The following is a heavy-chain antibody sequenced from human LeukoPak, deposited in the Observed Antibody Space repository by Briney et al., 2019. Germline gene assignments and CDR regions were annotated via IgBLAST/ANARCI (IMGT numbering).Heavy chain of an antibody. Sequence: GGSLRLSCAASGFTFSDYYMSWIRQAPGKGLEWVSYISSGGITIYYADSVKGRFTISRDNANNSLYLQMNSLRAEDTAVYYCAREHYYDSSGFDCWGQGPLVTVSS. CDR2: ISSGGITI. CDR3: AREHYYDSSGFDC. D-gene: IGHD3-22*01. CDR1: GFTFSDYY. V-gene: IGHV3-11*01. J-gene: IGHJ4*02.